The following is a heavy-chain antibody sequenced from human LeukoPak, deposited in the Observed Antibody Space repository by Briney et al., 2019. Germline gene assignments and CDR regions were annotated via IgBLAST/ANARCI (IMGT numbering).Heavy chain of an antibody. D-gene: IGHD3-10*01. J-gene: IGHJ6*02. CDR1: GYTFTSYD. CDR2: MNPNSGNT. CDR3: ARDKALMVRGVNAIEYGMDV. V-gene: IGHV1-8*01. Sequence: ASVKVSCKASGYTFTSYDINWVRQATGQGLEWMGWMNPNSGNTGYAQKFQGRVTMTRNTSISTAYMELSSLRSEDTAVYYCARDKALMVRGVNAIEYGMDVWGQGTTVTVSS.